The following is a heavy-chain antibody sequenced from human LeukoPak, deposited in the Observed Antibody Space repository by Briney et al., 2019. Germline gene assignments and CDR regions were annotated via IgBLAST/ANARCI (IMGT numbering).Heavy chain of an antibody. Sequence: PSETLSLTCTVSGDSISSYYWSWIRQPPGKGLEWIGYIYYSGGTNYNPSLKSRVTISVDTSKNQFSLKLSSVTAADTAVYYCARLTGPYPGYYFDYWGQGTLVPVSS. CDR3: ARLTGPYPGYYFDY. D-gene: IGHD1-20*01. J-gene: IGHJ4*02. V-gene: IGHV4-59*01. CDR2: IYYSGGT. CDR1: GDSISSYY.